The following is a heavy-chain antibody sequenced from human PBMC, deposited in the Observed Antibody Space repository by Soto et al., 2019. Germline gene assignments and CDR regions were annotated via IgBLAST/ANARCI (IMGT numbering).Heavy chain of an antibody. D-gene: IGHD2-15*01. Sequence: PGGSLRLSCAASGFTFSTYNMNWVRQAPGKGLECVSSISYSGAHIYYADSVEGRFTISRDNARNSLYLQLKSLRAEDTAVYYCAREWDCSGGTCYVFDYWGLGTLVTVSS. CDR2: ISYSGAHI. J-gene: IGHJ4*02. V-gene: IGHV3-21*01. CDR3: AREWDCSGGTCYVFDY. CDR1: GFTFSTYN.